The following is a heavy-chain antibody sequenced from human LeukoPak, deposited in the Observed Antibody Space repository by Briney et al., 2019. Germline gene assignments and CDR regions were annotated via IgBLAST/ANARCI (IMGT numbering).Heavy chain of an antibody. V-gene: IGHV3-72*01. CDR3: SRDSSGSPDDY. Sequence: GPSLTLSCAASGFTFSYYSMNWVRQAPGKGLEWVGRIRDKANSYTIEYAASVKGRFTISRDDSKNSLFLAMNSLKSEDTAVYYCSRDSSGSPDDYWGQGTLVTVSS. CDR2: IRDKANSYTI. D-gene: IGHD3-22*01. J-gene: IGHJ4*02. CDR1: GFTFSYYS.